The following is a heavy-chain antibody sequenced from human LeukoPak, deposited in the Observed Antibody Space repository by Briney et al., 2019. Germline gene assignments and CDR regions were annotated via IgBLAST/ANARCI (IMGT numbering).Heavy chain of an antibody. Sequence: QTGGSLRLSCVASGLRFDDYAMNWVRQAPGKGLEWVSSISWNSGTIGYGDSVKGRFTISRDNAKNSLYLQMNSLRAEDTALYYCAKGKGGYYYYGMDVWGQGTTVTVSS. V-gene: IGHV3-9*01. CDR3: AKGKGGYYYYGMDV. CDR1: GLRFDDYA. CDR2: ISWNSGTI. J-gene: IGHJ6*02.